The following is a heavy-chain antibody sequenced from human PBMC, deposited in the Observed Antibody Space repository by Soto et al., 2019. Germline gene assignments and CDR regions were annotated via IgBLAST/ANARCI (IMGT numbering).Heavy chain of an antibody. CDR1: GYTFTTYY. CDR3: ARAVTTKTAAIDY. V-gene: IGHV1-46*01. J-gene: IGHJ4*02. D-gene: IGHD4-17*01. Sequence: QVQLVQSGAEVKKPGASVKVSCKASGYTFTTYYLHWLRQARGQGLEWMGIITPRDGTTRYEQKFQDRVTMARDTATSTVYMELSSLRSEDTAVYYGARAVTTKTAAIDYWGQGTLVTVSS. CDR2: ITPRDGTT.